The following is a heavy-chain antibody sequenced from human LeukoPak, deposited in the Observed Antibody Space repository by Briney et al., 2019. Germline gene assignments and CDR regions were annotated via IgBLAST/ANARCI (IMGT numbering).Heavy chain of an antibody. V-gene: IGHV4-4*07. CDR1: GGSISSYY. CDR2: IYTSGST. CDR3: ARGHYDFWSGYLYGMDV. J-gene: IGHJ6*02. Sequence: PSETLSLTCTVSGGSISSYYWSWIRQPAGKGLEWIGRIYTSGSTNYNPSLKSRVTISVDTSKNQFSLKLSSVTAADTAVYYCARGHYDFWSGYLYGMDVWGQGTTVTVSS. D-gene: IGHD3-3*01.